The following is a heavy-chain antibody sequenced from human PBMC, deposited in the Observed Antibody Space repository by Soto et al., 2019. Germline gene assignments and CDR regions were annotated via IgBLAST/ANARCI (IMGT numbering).Heavy chain of an antibody. D-gene: IGHD3-3*02. CDR3: ARVAFSYFGMDV. Sequence: SATLSLTCLVPGGAISSYYWSWVRPPAGKGLEWIGRVFSSGSTNYNASLKSRVSMSIDTSKNEVSLTLRSVTAADTAVYYCARVAFSYFGMDVWGPGTTVTVSS. CDR2: VFSSGST. J-gene: IGHJ6*02. CDR1: GGAISSYY. V-gene: IGHV4-4*07.